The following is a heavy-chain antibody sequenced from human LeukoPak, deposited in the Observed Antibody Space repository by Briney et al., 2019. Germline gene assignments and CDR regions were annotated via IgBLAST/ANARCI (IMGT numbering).Heavy chain of an antibody. Sequence: SETLSLTCAVYGGSFSGYYWSWIRQPPGKGLEWSGEINHSGSTNYNPSLKSRVTIPVDTSKNQFSLKLSSVTAADTAVYYCARRATAMVFSFSIPFDYWGQGTLVTVSS. D-gene: IGHD5-18*01. J-gene: IGHJ4*02. CDR3: ARRATAMVFSFSIPFDY. CDR2: INHSGST. V-gene: IGHV4-34*01. CDR1: GGSFSGYY.